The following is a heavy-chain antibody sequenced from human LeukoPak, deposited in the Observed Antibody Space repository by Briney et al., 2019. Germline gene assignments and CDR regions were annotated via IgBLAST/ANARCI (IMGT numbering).Heavy chain of an antibody. J-gene: IGHJ4*02. D-gene: IGHD3-3*01. Sequence: GASVKVSCKASGYTFTGYYMHWVRQAPGQGLEWMGRINPNSGGTNYAQKFQGRVTMTRDTSISTAYMELSRLRSDDTAVYYCARDTHLFGLVIDPFNVFDYWGQGTLVTVSS. CDR2: INPNSGGT. CDR3: ARDTHLFGLVIDPFNVFDY. CDR1: GYTFTGYY. V-gene: IGHV1-2*06.